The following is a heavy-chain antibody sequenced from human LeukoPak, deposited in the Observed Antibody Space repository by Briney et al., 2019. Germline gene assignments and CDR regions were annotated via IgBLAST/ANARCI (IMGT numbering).Heavy chain of an antibody. CDR1: GGSISSSSYY. CDR3: ASLYSGYALGDY. Sequence: SETLSLTCTVSGGSISSSSYYWGWIRQPPGKGLEWIGSIYYSGSTYYNPSLKSRVTISVDTSKNQSSLKLSSVTAADTAVYYCASLYSGYALGDYWGQGTLVTVSS. CDR2: IYYSGST. D-gene: IGHD5-12*01. V-gene: IGHV4-39*01. J-gene: IGHJ4*02.